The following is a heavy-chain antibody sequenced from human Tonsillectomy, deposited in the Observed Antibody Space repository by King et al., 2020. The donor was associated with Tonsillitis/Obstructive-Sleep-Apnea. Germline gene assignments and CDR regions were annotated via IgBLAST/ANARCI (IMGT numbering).Heavy chain of an antibody. CDR3: LTAPGI. Sequence: VPLVASGGGLVPPGGSLSLSCAVSGFPFSNVWMPWVRPAPGSGLEWVGHIKRKTDGGPTDYAAPVKGRFPLSRDDSKNTLYMEMNSLKTEDTAVYYCLTAPGIWGQGTLVTVSP. CDR1: GFPFSNVW. J-gene: IGHJ4*02. D-gene: IGHD6-13*01. CDR2: IKRKTDGGPT. V-gene: IGHV3-15*01.